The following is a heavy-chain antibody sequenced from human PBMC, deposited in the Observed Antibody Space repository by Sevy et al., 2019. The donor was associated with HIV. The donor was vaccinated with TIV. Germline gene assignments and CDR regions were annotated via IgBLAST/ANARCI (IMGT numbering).Heavy chain of an antibody. V-gene: IGHV3-30-3*01. CDR1: GFTFSSYA. CDR3: AREVPRYCSSTSCYSPWYFQH. CDR2: ISYDGSNK. J-gene: IGHJ1*01. D-gene: IGHD2-2*02. Sequence: GGSLRLSCAASGFTFSSYAMHWVRQAPGKGLEWVAVISYDGSNKYYADSVKGRFTISRVNSKNTLYLQMNSLRAEDTAVYYCAREVPRYCSSTSCYSPWYFQHWGQGTLVTVSS.